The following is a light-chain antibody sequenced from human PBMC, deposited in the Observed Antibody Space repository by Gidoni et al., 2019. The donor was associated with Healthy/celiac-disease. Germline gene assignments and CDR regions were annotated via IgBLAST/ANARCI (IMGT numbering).Light chain of an antibody. CDR2: DVS. Sequence: QSALAYPDSASGSPGQSITISCTVISSDVRGYNYVSWYQQHPGKAPKLMIYDVSNRPSGVSNRFSGSKSGNSASLAISGLQAEDEADYYCSSYTSSSTLGVFGGGTKLTVL. CDR3: SSYTSSSTLGV. J-gene: IGLJ3*02. CDR1: SSDVRGYNY. V-gene: IGLV2-14*01.